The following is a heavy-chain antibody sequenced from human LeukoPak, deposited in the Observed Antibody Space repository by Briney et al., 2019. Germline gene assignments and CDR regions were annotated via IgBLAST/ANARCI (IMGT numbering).Heavy chain of an antibody. CDR1: GFTVSSNY. D-gene: IGHD6-19*01. V-gene: IGHV3-53*05. CDR3: AKDPSFNPSSFDY. Sequence: PGGSLRLSCAASGFTVSSNYMSWVRQAPGKGLEWVSVIYSGGSTYYADSVKGRFTISRDNSKNTLYLQMNSLRAEDTAVYYCAKDPSFNPSSFDYWGQGTLVTVSS. J-gene: IGHJ4*02. CDR2: IYSGGST.